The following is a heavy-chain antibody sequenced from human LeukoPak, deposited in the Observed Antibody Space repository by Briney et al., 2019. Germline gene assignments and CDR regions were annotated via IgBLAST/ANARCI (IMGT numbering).Heavy chain of an antibody. J-gene: IGHJ6*02. CDR3: EREIRETVITRHYYYGIDV. Sequence: GGSLRLSCAASGFTFSTYDMHWVRQVTGKGLEWVSAIGAGEDTYYLGSVKGRFTISRENAKNVLYLQMSSLRVEDTAVYYCEREIRETVITRHYYYGIDVWGQGTTVTVSS. D-gene: IGHD1-7*01. V-gene: IGHV3-13*04. CDR1: GFTFSTYD. CDR2: IGAGEDT.